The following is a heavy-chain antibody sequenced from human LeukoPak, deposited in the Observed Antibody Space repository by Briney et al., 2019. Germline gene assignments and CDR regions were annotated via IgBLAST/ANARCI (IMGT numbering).Heavy chain of an antibody. J-gene: IGHJ4*02. CDR3: ARGYYFDY. CDR2: IYSGGRT. V-gene: IGHV3-66*01. CDR1: GFTVSSNY. Sequence: GGSVRLSCAASGFTVSSNYMNWVRQAPGKGLEWVSVIYSGGRTYYADSVKGRFTISRDNSENTLYLQMNSLRAEDTAMYYCARGYYFDYWGQGTLVTVSS.